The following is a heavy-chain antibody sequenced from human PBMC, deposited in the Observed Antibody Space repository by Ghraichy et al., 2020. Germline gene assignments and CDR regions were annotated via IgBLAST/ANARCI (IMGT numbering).Heavy chain of an antibody. Sequence: GGSLRLSCAASGFIVNTAWMGWVRQAPGKGLEWVGRIKSKTDGGTTDYAAPVQGRLAISRDDSKNTLYLQMESLKTEDAAVYYCTTDGGQVERPLFDYWGQGTLVTVSS. J-gene: IGHJ4*02. CDR3: TTDGGQVERPLFDY. CDR1: GFIVNTAW. D-gene: IGHD1-1*01. CDR2: IKSKTDGGTT. V-gene: IGHV3-15*01.